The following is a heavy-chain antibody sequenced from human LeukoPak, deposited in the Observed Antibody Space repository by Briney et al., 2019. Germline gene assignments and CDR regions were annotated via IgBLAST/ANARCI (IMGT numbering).Heavy chain of an antibody. CDR1: GFTFSSYS. Sequence: GGSLRLSCAASGFTFSSYSMNWVRQAPGKGLEWVSSISSSSSYIYYADSVKGRFTISRDNAKNSLYLQMNSLRAEDTAVYYCARGPGGQDIVVVPAAMRWDYWGQGTLVTVSS. D-gene: IGHD2-2*01. CDR2: ISSSSSYI. V-gene: IGHV3-21*01. CDR3: ARGPGGQDIVVVPAAMRWDY. J-gene: IGHJ4*02.